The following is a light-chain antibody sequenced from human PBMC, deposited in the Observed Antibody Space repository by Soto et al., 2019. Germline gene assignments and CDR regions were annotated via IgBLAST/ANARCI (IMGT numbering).Light chain of an antibody. V-gene: IGLV1-47*01. CDR3: ASWDDSLSGVL. CDR1: SSNIGTNY. Sequence: FVLSQPPSASGTPGQRVTVSCSGSSSNIGTNYVYWYQQLPATAPKLLIYRNNQRPSGVPDRFAGSKSGTSASLAISGLRSEDEADYFCASWDDSLSGVLFGGGTKLTVL. J-gene: IGLJ3*02. CDR2: RNN.